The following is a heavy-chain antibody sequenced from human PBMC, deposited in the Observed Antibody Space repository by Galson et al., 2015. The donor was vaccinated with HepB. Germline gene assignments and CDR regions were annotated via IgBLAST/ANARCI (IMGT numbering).Heavy chain of an antibody. CDR3: AREPADCSSTSCYAAYYYYMDV. Sequence: SVKVSCKASGYTFTGYYMHWVRQAPGQGLEWMGRINPNSGGTNYAQKFQGRVTMTRDTSISTAYMELGRLRSDDTAVYYCAREPADCSSTSCYAAYYYYMDVWGKGTTVTVSS. CDR2: INPNSGGT. V-gene: IGHV1-2*06. CDR1: GYTFTGYY. J-gene: IGHJ6*03. D-gene: IGHD2-2*01.